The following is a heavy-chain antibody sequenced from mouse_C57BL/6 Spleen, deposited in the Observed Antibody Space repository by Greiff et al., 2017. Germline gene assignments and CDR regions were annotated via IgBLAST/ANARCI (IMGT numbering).Heavy chain of an antibody. CDR2: IWGVGST. J-gene: IGHJ4*01. CDR3: ASGSRSYAMDY. D-gene: IGHD1-1*01. Sequence: VKLQESGPGLVAPSQSLSITCTVSGFSLTSYGVDWVRQSPGKGLEWLGVIWGVGSTNYNSALKSRLSISKDNSKSQVFLKMNSLQTDDTAMYYCASGSRSYAMDYWGQGTSVTVSS. V-gene: IGHV2-6*01. CDR1: GFSLTSYG.